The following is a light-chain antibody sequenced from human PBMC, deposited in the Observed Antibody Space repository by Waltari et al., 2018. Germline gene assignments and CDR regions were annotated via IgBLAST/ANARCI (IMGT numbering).Light chain of an antibody. Sequence: QSALTQPRSVSGSPGQSVTISCTGTSSDVGANNFVSWYQHHPDKAPTLIIYDINKRPSGVPARFSGSKSGNTASLTISGLQAEDEADYYCCSCVGRNIYWVFGGGTKLTVL. V-gene: IGLV2-11*01. CDR2: DIN. CDR1: SSDVGANNF. J-gene: IGLJ3*02. CDR3: CSCVGRNIYWV.